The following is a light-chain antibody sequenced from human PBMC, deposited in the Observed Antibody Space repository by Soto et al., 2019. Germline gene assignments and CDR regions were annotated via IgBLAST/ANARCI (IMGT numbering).Light chain of an antibody. CDR2: AAS. J-gene: IGKJ4*01. V-gene: IGKV1-39*01. CDR1: QSISSY. Sequence: DIQMTQPPSSLSASVGDRVTITCRASQSISSYLNWYQQKPGKAPKLLIYAASSLQGGVPSRFSGSGSGTDFTLTISSLQREDCAIYYCQQSSSTVLTFGGGTKVEIK. CDR3: QQSSSTVLT.